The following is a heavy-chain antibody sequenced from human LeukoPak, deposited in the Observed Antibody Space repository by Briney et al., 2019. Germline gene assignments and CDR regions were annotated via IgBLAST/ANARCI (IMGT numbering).Heavy chain of an antibody. Sequence: GGSLRLSCAASGFTFDDYGMSWDRQAPGKGLEWVSGINWNGGSTGYADSVKGRFTISRDNAKNSLYLQMNSLRAEDTAVYYCARGPLGSGMVTMDVWGKGTTVTISS. D-gene: IGHD3-10*01. CDR2: INWNGGST. J-gene: IGHJ6*03. CDR3: ARGPLGSGMVTMDV. V-gene: IGHV3-20*04. CDR1: GFTFDDYG.